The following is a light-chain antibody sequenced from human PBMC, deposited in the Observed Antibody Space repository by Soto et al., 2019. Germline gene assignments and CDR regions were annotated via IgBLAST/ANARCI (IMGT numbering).Light chain of an antibody. CDR2: KIS. J-gene: IGKJ3*01. CDR3: MQATQFPFT. Sequence: EIVMTQTPLSSPVTLGQPASISCRSSQSLVHSDGKTYLSWLQQRPGQPPRLLIYKISTRFSGVPDRFSGSGAGTDFTLEISRVEAEDVGVYYCMQATQFPFTFGPGTKVDIK. CDR1: QSLVHSDGKTY. V-gene: IGKV2-24*01.